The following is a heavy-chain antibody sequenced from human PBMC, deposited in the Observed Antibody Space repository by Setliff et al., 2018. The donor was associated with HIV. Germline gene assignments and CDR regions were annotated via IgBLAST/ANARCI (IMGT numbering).Heavy chain of an antibody. CDR1: GYTFTSYS. J-gene: IGHJ5*02. V-gene: IGHV7-4-1*02. CDR3: ARDYSSLLTVVWFDP. D-gene: IGHD6-13*01. CDR2: INTNTGNP. Sequence: ASVKVSCKASGYTFTSYSINWVRQAPGQGLEWMGWINTNTGNPTYAQDFTGRFVFSLDTSVSTAYLQISILKAEDTAVYYCARDYSSLLTVVWFDPWGQGTLVTVSS.